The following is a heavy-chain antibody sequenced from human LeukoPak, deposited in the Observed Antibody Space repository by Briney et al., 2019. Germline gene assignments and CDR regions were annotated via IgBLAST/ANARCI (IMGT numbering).Heavy chain of an antibody. CDR3: AIVSHFGELLYSNFDY. Sequence: ASVKVSCTASGYTFTSYAMNWVRQAPGQGLEWMGWINTNTGNPTYAQGFTGRFVFSLDTSVSTAYLQISSLKAEDTAVYYCAIVSHFGELLYSNFDYWGQGTLVTVSS. CDR1: GYTFTSYA. D-gene: IGHD3-10*01. CDR2: INTNTGNP. J-gene: IGHJ4*02. V-gene: IGHV7-4-1*02.